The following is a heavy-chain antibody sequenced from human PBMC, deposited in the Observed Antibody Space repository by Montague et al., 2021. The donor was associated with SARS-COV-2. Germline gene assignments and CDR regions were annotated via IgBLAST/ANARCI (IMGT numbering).Heavy chain of an antibody. D-gene: IGHD1-1*01. Sequence: SETLSLTCTVSGGSISSYYWSWIRQPPGKGPEWIGYIYYSGSTNYNPSLKSRVTISVDTSKNQISLKLSSVTAADTAVYYCAREGTGTNYYYYGMDVWGQGTTVTVSS. J-gene: IGHJ6*02. CDR2: IYYSGST. V-gene: IGHV4-59*01. CDR3: AREGTGTNYYYYGMDV. CDR1: GGSISSYY.